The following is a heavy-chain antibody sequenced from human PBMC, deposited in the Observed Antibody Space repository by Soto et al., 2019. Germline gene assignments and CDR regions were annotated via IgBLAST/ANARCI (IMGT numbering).Heavy chain of an antibody. J-gene: IGHJ4*02. CDR3: ARSSASGLDD. V-gene: IGHV5-10-1*01. D-gene: IGHD3-10*01. Sequence: XESLTISCKASGYTFTRYWITLVRQMPGKGLEWMGTIDPSDSYTNYSPSFQGHVTISADKSISTALVQWSSLKASDTAMYYCARSSASGLDDWGRGTLVTVSS. CDR1: GYTFTRYW. CDR2: IDPSDSYT.